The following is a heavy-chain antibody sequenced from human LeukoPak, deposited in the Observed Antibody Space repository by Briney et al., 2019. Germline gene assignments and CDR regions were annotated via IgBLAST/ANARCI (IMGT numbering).Heavy chain of an antibody. CDR1: GFTFDDYA. V-gene: IGHV3-43*01. J-gene: IGHJ4*02. D-gene: IGHD5-18*01. Sequence: GGSLRLSCAASGFTFDDYAMHRVRQAPGKGLEWVSLISWDDSSTYYVDSVKGRFTISRDNSKNSLYLQMNSLRTEDTALYYCAKGDTAMDTTLDYWGQGTLVTVSS. CDR3: AKGDTAMDTTLDY. CDR2: ISWDDSST.